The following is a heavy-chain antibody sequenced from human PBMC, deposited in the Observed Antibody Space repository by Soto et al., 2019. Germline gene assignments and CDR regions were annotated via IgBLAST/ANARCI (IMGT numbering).Heavy chain of an antibody. CDR3: AKAQYCSGGSCYGWGDAFDI. Sequence: EVQLLESGGGLVQPGGSLRLSCAASRFTFSNYAMNWVRQAPGKGLAWVSPISESSGRTYYADSVKGRFTVSRDNSKNTLYLQMNSLRAEDTAVYYCAKAQYCSGGSCYGWGDAFDIWGQGTMVTVSS. V-gene: IGHV3-23*01. D-gene: IGHD2-15*01. J-gene: IGHJ3*02. CDR1: RFTFSNYA. CDR2: ISESSGRT.